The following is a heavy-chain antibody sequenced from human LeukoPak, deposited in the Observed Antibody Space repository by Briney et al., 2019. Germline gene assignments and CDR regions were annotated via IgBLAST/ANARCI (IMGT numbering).Heavy chain of an antibody. J-gene: IGHJ6*03. CDR1: GFTFSNYY. Sequence: PGGSLRLSCAASGFTFSNYYMAWVRQAPGKGLEWVANIKKDGSETYYVDSVRGRFTISRDNAKNSLYLQMNSLRAEDTAVYYCASKSPRTNRGYSLYYMDVWGKGTTVTVSS. CDR2: IKKDGSET. CDR3: ASKSPRTNRGYSLYYMDV. V-gene: IGHV3-7*01. D-gene: IGHD5-18*01.